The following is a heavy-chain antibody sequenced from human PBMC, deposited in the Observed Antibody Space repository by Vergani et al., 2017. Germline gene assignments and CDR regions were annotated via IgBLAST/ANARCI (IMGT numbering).Heavy chain of an antibody. Sequence: VQLVQSGAEVKKPGESLKISCKGSGYSFTSYWIGWVRQMPGKGLEWMGIIYPGDSDTRYSPSFQGQVTISADKSISTAYLQWSSLKASDTAMYYCARFFNVLLWFGELSGGGYFDYWGQGTLVTVSS. CDR2: IYPGDSDT. CDR1: GYSFTSYW. D-gene: IGHD3-10*01. CDR3: ARFFNVLLWFGELSGGGYFDY. V-gene: IGHV5-51*01. J-gene: IGHJ4*02.